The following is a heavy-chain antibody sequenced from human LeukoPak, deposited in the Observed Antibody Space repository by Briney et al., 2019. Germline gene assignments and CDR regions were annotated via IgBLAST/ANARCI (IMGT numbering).Heavy chain of an antibody. Sequence: ASVKVSCKASGYTFTGYYMHWVRQAPGQGLEWMGWIIPNSGGTNYAQKFQGRVTTTRDTSISTAYMELSRLRSDDTAVYYCARELGGSYRFDYWGQGTLVTVSS. CDR2: IIPNSGGT. D-gene: IGHD1-26*01. J-gene: IGHJ4*02. CDR3: ARELGGSYRFDY. V-gene: IGHV1-2*02. CDR1: GYTFTGYY.